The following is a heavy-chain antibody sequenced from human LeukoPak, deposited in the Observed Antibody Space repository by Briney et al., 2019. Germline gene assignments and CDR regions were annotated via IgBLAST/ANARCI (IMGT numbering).Heavy chain of an antibody. D-gene: IGHD1-26*01. V-gene: IGHV3-48*01. CDR3: ARGIVGATLYYYYYMDV. J-gene: IGHJ6*03. CDR2: ISSSSSTI. Sequence: GGSLRLSCAASGFTFSSYSMNWVRQAPGKGLEWVSYISSSSSTIYYADSVKGRFTISRDNAKNSLYLQMNSLRAEDTAVYYCARGIVGATLYYYYYMDVWGKGTTVTVSS. CDR1: GFTFSSYS.